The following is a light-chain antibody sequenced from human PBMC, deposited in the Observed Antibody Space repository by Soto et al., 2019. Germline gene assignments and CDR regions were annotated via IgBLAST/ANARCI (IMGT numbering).Light chain of an antibody. V-gene: IGKV1-6*01. J-gene: IGKJ5*01. CDR2: GAS. CDR1: QGIGNA. Sequence: AIQMTQSPSSLSASVGDRVTISCRASQGIGNALGWYQQKPGKPPKVLIYGASNLQSGVPPRFSGSGSGTDFTLTISSLEPEDFAVYYCQQRSNRPPGITFGQGTRLEIK. CDR3: QQRSNRPPGIT.